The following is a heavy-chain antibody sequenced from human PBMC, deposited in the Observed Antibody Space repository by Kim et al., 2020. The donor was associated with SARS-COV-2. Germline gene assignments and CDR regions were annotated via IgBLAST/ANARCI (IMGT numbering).Heavy chain of an antibody. V-gene: IGHV3-33*06. CDR1: GFTFSNYG. J-gene: IGHJ4*02. CDR2: IWYDGSNK. D-gene: IGHD6-13*01. CDR3: AKDLEIYSSSWNVYY. Sequence: GGSLRLSCAASGFTFSNYGMHWVRQAPGKGLEWVAIIWYDGSNKYYADSVKGRFTISRDNSKNTLYLQMNSLRAEDAAVYYCAKDLEIYSSSWNVYYWGQGTLVTVSS.